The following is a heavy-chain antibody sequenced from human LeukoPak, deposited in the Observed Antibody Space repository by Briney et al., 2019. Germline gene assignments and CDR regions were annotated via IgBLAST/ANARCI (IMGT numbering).Heavy chain of an antibody. CDR1: GFTFNSYG. Sequence: GGSLRLSCAASGFTFNSYGMHWVRQAQGKGPEWVAVISNDGSRKDYADSVKGRFTISRDNSKNTLYLQMNSLRAEDTAVYYCATGRIAAAGNYYFDYWGQGTLVTVSS. V-gene: IGHV3-30*03. D-gene: IGHD6-13*01. J-gene: IGHJ4*02. CDR3: ATGRIAAAGNYYFDY. CDR2: ISNDGSRK.